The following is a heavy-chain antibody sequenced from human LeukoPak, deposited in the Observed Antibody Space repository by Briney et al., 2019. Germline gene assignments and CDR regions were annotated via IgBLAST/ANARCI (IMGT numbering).Heavy chain of an antibody. J-gene: IGHJ4*02. CDR1: GFTVSSYW. CDR2: SNSDGSST. D-gene: IGHD3-16*02. Sequence: GGSLRLSCAASGFTVSSYWMHWVRQAPGKGLVWVSRSNSDGSSTTYADSVKGRFTISRDNAKNTVYLQMNSLRADDTAVYYCTKFLSPVLWGQGTLVTVSS. CDR3: TKFLSPVL. V-gene: IGHV3-74*01.